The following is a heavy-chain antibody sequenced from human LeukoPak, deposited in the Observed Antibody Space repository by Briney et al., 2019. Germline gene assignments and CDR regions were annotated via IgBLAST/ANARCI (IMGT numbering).Heavy chain of an antibody. CDR2: IYHSGST. D-gene: IGHD6-13*01. CDR3: ARLPGSSWYNYYYMDV. J-gene: IGHJ6*03. V-gene: IGHV4-38-2*02. CDR1: GYSISSGYY. Sequence: SETLSLTCTVSGYSISSGYYWGWIRQPPGKGLEWIGSIYHSGSTYCNPSLKSRVTISVDTSKNQFSLKLSSVTAADTAVYYCARLPGSSWYNYYYMDVWGKGTTVTVSS.